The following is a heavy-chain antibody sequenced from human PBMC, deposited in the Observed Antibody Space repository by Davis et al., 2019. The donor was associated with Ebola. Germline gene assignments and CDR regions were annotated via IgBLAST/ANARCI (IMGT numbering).Heavy chain of an antibody. D-gene: IGHD4-23*01. Sequence: ASVKVSCKASGYTFTGYYMHWVRQAPGQGLEWMGWINPNSGGTNHAQKFQGWVTMTRDTSISTAYMELSRLRSDDTAVYYCARGGTVVTRVIDYWGQGTLVTVSS. J-gene: IGHJ4*02. CDR2: INPNSGGT. CDR1: GYTFTGYY. CDR3: ARGGTVVTRVIDY. V-gene: IGHV1-2*04.